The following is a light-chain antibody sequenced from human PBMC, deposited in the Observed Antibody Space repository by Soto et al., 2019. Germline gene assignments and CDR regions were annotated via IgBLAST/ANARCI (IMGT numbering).Light chain of an antibody. CDR3: QQYGGSPPPALT. CDR1: QSLTSTY. Sequence: EIVLTQSPATLSLSPGERATLSCGASQSLTSTYLAWYQQRPGLAPRVLIYDGSTRATGIPDRFSGSGSGTEVTLTTSRLEPEDAGVYYCQQYGGSPPPALTFGGGTTVEI. CDR2: DGS. J-gene: IGKJ4*01. V-gene: IGKV3D-20*01.